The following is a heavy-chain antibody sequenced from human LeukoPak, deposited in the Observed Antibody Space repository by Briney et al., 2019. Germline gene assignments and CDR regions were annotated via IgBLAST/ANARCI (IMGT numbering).Heavy chain of an antibody. D-gene: IGHD2-21*02. CDR1: GYTFTSYG. CDR2: ISAYNGNT. J-gene: IGHJ3*02. CDR3: ARVWKVTDAFDI. Sequence: ASVKVSCKASGYTFTSYGISWVRQAPGQGLEWMGWISAYNGNTNYAQKLQGRVTMTTDTSTSTAYMELRSLRSNDTAVYYCARVWKVTDAFDIWGQGTMVTVSS. V-gene: IGHV1-18*01.